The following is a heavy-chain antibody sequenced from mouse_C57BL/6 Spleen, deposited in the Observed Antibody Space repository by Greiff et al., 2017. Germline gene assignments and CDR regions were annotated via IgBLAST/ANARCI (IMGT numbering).Heavy chain of an antibody. Sequence: VQLQQPGAELVRPGTSVKLSCKASGYTFTSYWMHWVKQRPGQGLEWIGVIDPSDSYTNYNQKFKGKATLTVDTSSSTAYMQLSSLTSEDSAVYYCALITTVVAPCYAMDYWGQGTSVTVSS. CDR3: ALITTVVAPCYAMDY. V-gene: IGHV1-59*01. J-gene: IGHJ4*01. D-gene: IGHD1-1*01. CDR1: GYTFTSYW. CDR2: IDPSDSYT.